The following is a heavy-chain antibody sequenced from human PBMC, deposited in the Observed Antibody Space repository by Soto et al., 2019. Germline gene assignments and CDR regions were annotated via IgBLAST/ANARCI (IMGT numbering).Heavy chain of an antibody. V-gene: IGHV4-4*07. D-gene: IGHD6-13*01. CDR2: IYSSGST. CDR1: GGSISSYY. Sequence: SETLSLTCTVSGGSISSYYWNWLRQPAGKGLEWIGRIYSSGSTNYNLSLKTRVTMSVDTSKNQFSLKLSSVTAADTAVYYCARISLAAAASWFDPWGQGTLVTVSS. CDR3: ARISLAAAASWFDP. J-gene: IGHJ5*02.